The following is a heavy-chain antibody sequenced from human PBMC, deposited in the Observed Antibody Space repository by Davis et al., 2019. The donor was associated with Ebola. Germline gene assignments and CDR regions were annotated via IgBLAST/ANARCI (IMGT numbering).Heavy chain of an antibody. J-gene: IGHJ4*02. CDR1: GFTFNNHA. CDR2: IDSSSTYT. CDR3: ARAGGTVPAAIFDY. V-gene: IGHV3-21*06. D-gene: IGHD2-2*01. Sequence: PGGSLRLSCVGSGFTFNNHAMSWVRQAPGKGLEWVSGIDSSSTYTHFADSVKGRFSISRDNAKNSLFLQMNSLRAEDTAVYYCARAGGTVPAAIFDYWGQGVLVTVSS.